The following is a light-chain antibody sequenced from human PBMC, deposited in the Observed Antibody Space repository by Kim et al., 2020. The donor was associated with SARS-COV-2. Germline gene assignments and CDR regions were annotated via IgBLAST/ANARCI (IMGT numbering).Light chain of an antibody. CDR1: QNINTW. Sequence: DIQMTQYPSTLSASVGDRLTITCRASQNINTWLAWYQQKPGKAPKLLIYKASTLESGVPSRFTGSGSGTEFTLTISSLQADDFATYYSQQYSSYSPLTFGQGTKVVIK. CDR2: KAS. V-gene: IGKV1-5*03. J-gene: IGKJ1*01. CDR3: QQYSSYSPLT.